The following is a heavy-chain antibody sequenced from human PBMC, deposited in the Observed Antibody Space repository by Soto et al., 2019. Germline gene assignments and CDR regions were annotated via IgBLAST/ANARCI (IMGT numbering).Heavy chain of an antibody. Sequence: PRLSCAASGFTFRGYGMHWVRQAPGRGLEWVALISYDGSIKYYADSVRGRFTISRDNSKNTLYLQMNSLRAEDTAVYYCANSEYSRYKNIDVWGQGTTVTVSS. CDR3: ANSEYSRYKNIDV. CDR1: GFTFRGYG. V-gene: IGHV3-30*18. J-gene: IGHJ6*02. CDR2: ISYDGSIK. D-gene: IGHD5-18*01.